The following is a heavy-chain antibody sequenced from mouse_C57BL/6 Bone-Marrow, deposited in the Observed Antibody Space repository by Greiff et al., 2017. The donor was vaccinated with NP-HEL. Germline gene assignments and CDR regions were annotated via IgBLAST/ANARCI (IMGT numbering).Heavy chain of an antibody. Sequence: QVQLQQSGAELARPGASVKLSCKASGYTFTSYGISWVKQRPGQGLEWIGEIYPRSGNTYYNEKFKGKATLTADKSSSTAYMELRSLTSEDSAADFCAGWGRWAYWGQGTLVTVSA. D-gene: IGHD1-1*01. CDR3: AGWGRWAY. J-gene: IGHJ3*01. CDR1: GYTFTSYG. V-gene: IGHV1-81*01. CDR2: IYPRSGNT.